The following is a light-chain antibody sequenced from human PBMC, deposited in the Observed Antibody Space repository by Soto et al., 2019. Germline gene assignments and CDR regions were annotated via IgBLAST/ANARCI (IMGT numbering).Light chain of an antibody. CDR1: QSVSSSY. CDR2: GAS. J-gene: IGKJ1*01. Sequence: EILLTQSPGTLSLSPGERAPLSCRASQSVSSSYLAWYQQKPGQAPRLLIYGASSRATGIPDRFSGSGSGTDFTLTISRLEPEDFAVYYCQQYGSSPWTFGQGTKVDIK. V-gene: IGKV3-20*01. CDR3: QQYGSSPWT.